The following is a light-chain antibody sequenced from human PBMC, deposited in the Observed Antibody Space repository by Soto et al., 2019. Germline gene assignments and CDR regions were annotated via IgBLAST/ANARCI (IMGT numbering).Light chain of an antibody. CDR2: DAS. J-gene: IGKJ1*01. V-gene: IGKV1-5*01. Sequence: DIQRTQARSALSASLGARVTITFRASQSITRRLAWYQQKPGKAPKLLIYDASTLESGVPSRFSGSGSGTQFTLTISSLQPDDSATYYCQQYNSYWTFGQGTKVDIK. CDR1: QSITRR. CDR3: QQYNSYWT.